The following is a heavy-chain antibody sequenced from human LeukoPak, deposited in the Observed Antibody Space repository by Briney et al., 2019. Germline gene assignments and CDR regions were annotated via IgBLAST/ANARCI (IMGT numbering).Heavy chain of an antibody. CDR1: GFTLSTYA. V-gene: IGHV3-23*01. CDR2: IIGSGEST. D-gene: IGHD6-13*01. J-gene: IGHJ4*02. CDR3: AKHLSTSSRYYFDS. Sequence: GGSLRLSCAASGFTLSTYAMSWVRQAPGKGLERVSTIIGSGESTYYADALKGRFTISRDNSKNTLYLQVNRLRAEDTGFYYCAKHLSTSSRYYFDSWGKGTLVTVSS.